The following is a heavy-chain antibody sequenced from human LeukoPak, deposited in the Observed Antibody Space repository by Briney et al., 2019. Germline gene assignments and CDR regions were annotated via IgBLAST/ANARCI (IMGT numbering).Heavy chain of an antibody. D-gene: IGHD3-3*01. V-gene: IGHV1-69*05. CDR2: LIPIFGTA. CDR3: ARGGRERFLEWLGDY. J-gene: IGHJ4*02. CDR1: GGTFSSYA. Sequence: SVKVSCKASGGTFSSYAISWVRQAPGQGLEWMGGLIPIFGTANYAQKFQGRVTITTDESTSTAYMELSSLRSEDTAVYYCARGGRERFLEWLGDYWGQGTLVTVSS.